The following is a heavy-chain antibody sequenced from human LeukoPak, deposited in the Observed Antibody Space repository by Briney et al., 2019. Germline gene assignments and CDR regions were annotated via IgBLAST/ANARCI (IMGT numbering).Heavy chain of an antibody. J-gene: IGHJ6*03. CDR1: GYTLTGYY. CDR2: INPNSGGT. Sequence: ASVKVSCKASGYTLTGYYMHWVRQAPGQGLEWMGWINPNSGGTNYAQKFQGRVTMTRDTSISTAYMELSRLRSNDTAVYYCAREYYDFWSGYYELYYYYMDVWGKGTTVTVSS. CDR3: AREYYDFWSGYYELYYYYMDV. V-gene: IGHV1-2*02. D-gene: IGHD3-3*01.